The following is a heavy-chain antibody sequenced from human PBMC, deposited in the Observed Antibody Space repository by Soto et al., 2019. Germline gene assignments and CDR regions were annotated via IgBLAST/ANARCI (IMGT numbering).Heavy chain of an antibody. CDR1: GFSFRKYV. J-gene: IGHJ6*02. D-gene: IGHD3-3*01. Sequence: EVQLLESGGGLVQPGESLRLSCAASGFSFRKYVMTWVRQAPGTGLEWVSSISSTGGSTYYADSVKGRFTVSRDNSKNTFYLQMNSLRAEYTALYYCAKDQGLLEWLPQGGLDVWGQGTTVAVSS. CDR3: AKDQGLLEWLPQGGLDV. V-gene: IGHV3-23*01. CDR2: ISSTGGST.